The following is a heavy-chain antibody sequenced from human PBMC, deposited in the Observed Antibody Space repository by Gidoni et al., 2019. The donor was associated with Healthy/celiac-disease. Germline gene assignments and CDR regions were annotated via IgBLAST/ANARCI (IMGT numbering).Heavy chain of an antibody. CDR1: GFTFSSYG. CDR2: ISYDGSNK. Sequence: QVQLVESGGGVVQPGRSLRLSCAASGFTFSSYGMHWVRQAPGKGLEGVAVISYDGSNKYYADSVKGRFTISRDNSKNTLYLQMNSLRAEDTAVYYCAKGSDLNYYFDYWGQGTLVTVSS. CDR3: AKGSDLNYYFDY. J-gene: IGHJ4*02. V-gene: IGHV3-30*18.